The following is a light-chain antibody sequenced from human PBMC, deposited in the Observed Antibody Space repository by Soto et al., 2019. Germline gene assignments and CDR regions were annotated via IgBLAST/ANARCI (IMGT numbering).Light chain of an antibody. CDR1: SSDVGAHNY. Sequence: QSALTQPPSASWSPGQSVTISCTGTSSDVGAHNYVSWYQQHPGKAPKLMIYEVTKRPSGVPDRFSGSKSGNTASLTVSGLQAEDEADYYCSSYAGANRVFGTGTKVTVL. V-gene: IGLV2-8*01. CDR3: SSYAGANRV. J-gene: IGLJ1*01. CDR2: EVT.